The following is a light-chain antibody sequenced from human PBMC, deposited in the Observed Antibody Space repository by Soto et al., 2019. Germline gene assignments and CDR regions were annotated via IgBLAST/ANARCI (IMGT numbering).Light chain of an antibody. V-gene: IGKV1-33*01. CDR2: HAS. CDR1: QGIAKY. Sequence: DTQMTQSPSSLSASVGDRVTITCQTSQGIAKYLHWYQQKPGKAPKLLIYHASNLQTGVPSRSSGSGSGTDFTFTISSLQPEDIATYYCQQSDNLPLTFGGGTKVEI. CDR3: QQSDNLPLT. J-gene: IGKJ4*01.